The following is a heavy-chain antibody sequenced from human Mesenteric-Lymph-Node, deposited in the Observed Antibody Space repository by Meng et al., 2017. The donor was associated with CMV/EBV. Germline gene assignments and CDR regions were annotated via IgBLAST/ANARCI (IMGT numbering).Heavy chain of an antibody. D-gene: IGHD2-8*02. CDR2: SSSSGTI. V-gene: IGHV3-69-1*01. Sequence: GESLKISCAASGFTFSDYYINWVRQAPGKGLEWVSSSSSSGTIYYADSVKGRFTISRDNAKNSLYPQMNSLRAEDTAVYYCAREGLRYCTGDACPFAEYFQEWGQGTLVTVSS. CDR3: AREGLRYCTGDACPFAEYFQE. CDR1: GFTFSDYY. J-gene: IGHJ1*01.